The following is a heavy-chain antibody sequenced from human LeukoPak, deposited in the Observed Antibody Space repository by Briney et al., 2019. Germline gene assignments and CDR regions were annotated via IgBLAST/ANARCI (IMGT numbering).Heavy chain of an antibody. V-gene: IGHV4-59*11. Sequence: PSETLSLTCTVSGGSISSHYWSWIWQPPGKKLEWIGYIFYSGSTNYNPSLKSRVTISIDTSNNHFSLRLTSATAADTAVYYCAGYDSSGYYGHGTFDIWGQGTMVTVSS. J-gene: IGHJ3*02. CDR3: AGYDSSGYYGHGTFDI. D-gene: IGHD3-22*01. CDR2: IFYSGST. CDR1: GGSISSHY.